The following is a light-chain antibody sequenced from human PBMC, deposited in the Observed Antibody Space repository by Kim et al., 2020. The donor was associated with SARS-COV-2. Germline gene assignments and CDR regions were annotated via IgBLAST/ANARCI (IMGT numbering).Light chain of an antibody. CDR1: KVGDKY. CDR2: QDS. Sequence: SVSPGQTASITCSGDKVGDKYACWYQQKPGQSPVLVIYQDSKLPSGIPERFSGSNSGNTATLTISGTQAMDEADYYCQAWDSSTVVFGGGTKLTVL. J-gene: IGLJ2*01. V-gene: IGLV3-1*01. CDR3: QAWDSSTVV.